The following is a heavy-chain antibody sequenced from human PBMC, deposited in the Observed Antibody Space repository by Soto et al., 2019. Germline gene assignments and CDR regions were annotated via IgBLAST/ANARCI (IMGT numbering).Heavy chain of an antibody. J-gene: IGHJ6*02. CDR3: ARDRGDSTVTTAFGMDV. Sequence: QVQLQESGPGLVKPSQTLSLTCTVSGGSISSGGYYWSWIRQHPGKGLEWIGYIYYSGSTYYNPSLKSRVTISVDTSKNQCALKLSSVTAADTAVYYCARDRGDSTVTTAFGMDVWGQGTTVTVSS. CDR2: IYYSGST. CDR1: GGSISSGGYY. V-gene: IGHV4-31*03. D-gene: IGHD4-4*01.